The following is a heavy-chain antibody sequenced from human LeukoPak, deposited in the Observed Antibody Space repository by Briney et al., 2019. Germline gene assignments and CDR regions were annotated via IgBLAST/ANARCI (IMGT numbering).Heavy chain of an antibody. CDR1: GFTFSSYW. V-gene: IGHV3-7*01. CDR3: ARESNARFDY. D-gene: IGHD1-1*01. CDR2: ISQDGSEK. J-gene: IGHJ4*02. Sequence: GGSLRLSCAASGFTFSSYWMSWLRQAPGKGLEWVATISQDGSEKFYVDSAKGRFAVSRDNAKTSLYLQMNSLRAEDTAVYYCARESNARFDYWGQGTLVTVSS.